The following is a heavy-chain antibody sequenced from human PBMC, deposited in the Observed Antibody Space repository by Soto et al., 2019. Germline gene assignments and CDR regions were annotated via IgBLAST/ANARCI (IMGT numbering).Heavy chain of an antibody. V-gene: IGHV3-7*03. CDR2: INQDGDKS. Sequence: GGSLRLSCAISEFSSSGSWMSWVRQAPGRGPEWVANINQDGDKSYYGDSVKGRFTISRDKAKSSLYLQMNTLRVEDTAVYYCATDQYWGQGTLVTVSS. CDR1: EFSSSGSW. J-gene: IGHJ4*02. CDR3: ATDQY.